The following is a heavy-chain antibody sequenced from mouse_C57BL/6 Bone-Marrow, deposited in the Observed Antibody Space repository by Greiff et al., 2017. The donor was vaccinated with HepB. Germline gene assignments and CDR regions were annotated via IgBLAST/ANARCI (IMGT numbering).Heavy chain of an antibody. CDR2: INPNNGGT. J-gene: IGHJ3*01. CDR3: ASEGGAGFAY. CDR1: GYTFTDYY. V-gene: IGHV1-26*01. Sequence: VQLQQSGPELVKPGASVKISCKASGYTFTDYYMNWVKQSHGKSLEWIGDINPNNGGTSYNQKFKGKATLTVDKSSSTAYMELRSLTSEDSAVYCCASEGGAGFAYWGQGTLVTVSA. D-gene: IGHD1-1*02.